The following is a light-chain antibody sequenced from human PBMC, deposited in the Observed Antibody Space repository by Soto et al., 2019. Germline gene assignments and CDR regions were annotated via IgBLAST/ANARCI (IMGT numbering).Light chain of an antibody. CDR1: RTLLNSSNNRNY. Sequence: DTVMTQSPDSLAVSLGERATINCKSSRTLLNSSNNRNYVAWYQHKPGQPPKLLIYWSSTRESGVPDRFSGSGSGTDFTLTINSLQTEDVAVYFCQPYFSAPFTFGQGTKLEIK. CDR2: WSS. CDR3: QPYFSAPFT. V-gene: IGKV4-1*01. J-gene: IGKJ2*01.